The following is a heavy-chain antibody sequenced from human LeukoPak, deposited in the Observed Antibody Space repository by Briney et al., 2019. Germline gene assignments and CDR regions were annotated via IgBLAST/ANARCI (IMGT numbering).Heavy chain of an antibody. V-gene: IGHV1-18*01. CDR1: GYTFISYG. D-gene: IGHD5-18*01. J-gene: IGHJ6*03. CDR2: ISGDNANT. Sequence: GASVKVSCKASGYTFISYGITWVRQAPGQGLEWMGWISGDNANTNYAQKLQGRVTMTTDTSTSTAYMELRSLRSDDTAVYYCARGQDGYSYGRGVYYMDVWGKGTTVTVSS. CDR3: ARGQDGYSYGRGVYYMDV.